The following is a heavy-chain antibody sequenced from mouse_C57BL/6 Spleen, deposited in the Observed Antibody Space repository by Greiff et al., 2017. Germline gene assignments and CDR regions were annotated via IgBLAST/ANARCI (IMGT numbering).Heavy chain of an antibody. D-gene: IGHD1-1*01. CDR1: GYAFSSSW. CDR3: ARPAARYPLDY. V-gene: IGHV1-82*01. Sequence: QVQLKESGPELVKPGASVKISCKASGYAFSSSWMNWVKQRPGKGLEWIGRIYPGDGDTNYNGKFKGKATLTADKSSSTAYMQLSSLTSEDSAVYFCARPAARYPLDYWGQDDTRTV. CDR2: IYPGDGDT. J-gene: IGHJ2*01.